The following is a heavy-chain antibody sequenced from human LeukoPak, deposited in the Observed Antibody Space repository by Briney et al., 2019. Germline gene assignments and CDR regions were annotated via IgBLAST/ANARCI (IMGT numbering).Heavy chain of an antibody. V-gene: IGHV4-31*03. CDR2: IYYSGST. CDR1: GGSISSGGYY. J-gene: IGHJ4*02. D-gene: IGHD3-10*01. Sequence: SESLFLTCTVSGGSISSGGYYWSWIRQHPGKGLEWIGYIYYSGSTYYNPSLKSRVTISVDTSKNQFSLKLSSVTAADTAVYYCARALVRGVNDYWGQGTLVTVSS. CDR3: ARALVRGVNDY.